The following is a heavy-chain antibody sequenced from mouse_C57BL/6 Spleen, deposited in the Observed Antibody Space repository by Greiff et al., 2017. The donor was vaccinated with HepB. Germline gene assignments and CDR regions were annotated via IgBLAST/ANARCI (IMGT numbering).Heavy chain of an antibody. V-gene: IGHV1-4*01. D-gene: IGHD2-1*01. J-gene: IGHJ1*03. CDR3: ARENYGKRYFEG. CDR2: INPSSGYT. Sequence: VQLQQSGAELARPGASVKMSCKASGYTFPSSTMHWVQQRPGQGLEWIGYINPSSGYTKYNQKFKDKATLTADKSSSTAYMQLSSLTSEDTAVYYCARENYGKRYFEGWGTGTTVTVSA. CDR1: GYTFPSST.